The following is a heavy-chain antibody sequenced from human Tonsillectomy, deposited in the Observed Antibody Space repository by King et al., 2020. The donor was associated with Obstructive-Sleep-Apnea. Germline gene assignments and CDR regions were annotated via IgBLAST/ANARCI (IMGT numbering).Heavy chain of an antibody. CDR1: GGSISSSSYY. CDR3: AILVVTAISDYFDY. V-gene: IGHV4-39*01. Sequence: PLKESGPGLVKPSETLSLTCTVSGGSISSSSYYWGWIRQPPGKGLEWIGSIYYSGSTYYNPSLKSRVTISVDTSKNQFSLKLSSVTAADTAVYYCAILVVTAISDYFDYWGQGTLVTVSS. D-gene: IGHD2-21*02. CDR2: IYYSGST. J-gene: IGHJ4*02.